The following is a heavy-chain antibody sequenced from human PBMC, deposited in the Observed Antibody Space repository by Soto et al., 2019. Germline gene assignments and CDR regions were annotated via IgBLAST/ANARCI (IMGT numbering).Heavy chain of an antibody. CDR3: AKYSELPYEAYLQQ. J-gene: IGHJ1*01. Sequence: EVQVLESGGGLVQPGGSLRLSCAASGFTFSVYAMSWVRQAPGKGLEWVSAISSNGGRTFYADSLRGRFTISRDISKSALYLQMNNLRAEDTAIYYCAKYSELPYEAYLQQWGQGTLVTVSS. V-gene: IGHV3-23*01. CDR2: ISSNGGRT. CDR1: GFTFSVYA. D-gene: IGHD1-7*01.